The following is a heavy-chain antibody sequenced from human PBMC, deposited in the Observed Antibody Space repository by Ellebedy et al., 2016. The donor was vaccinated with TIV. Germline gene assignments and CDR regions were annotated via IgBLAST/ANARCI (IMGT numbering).Heavy chain of an antibody. CDR2: IIPMFGTA. CDR1: GGTFRSYV. J-gene: IGHJ4*02. CDR3: ARVRDDSGVHVYQY. Sequence: AASVKASCKASGGTFRSYVISWVRQAPGQGLEWMGGIIPMFGTANYAQQFQGRVTITADESTSTAYMELSSLRSEDTAVYYCARVRDDSGVHVYQYWGQGTLVTVSS. V-gene: IGHV1-69*13. D-gene: IGHD4-17*01.